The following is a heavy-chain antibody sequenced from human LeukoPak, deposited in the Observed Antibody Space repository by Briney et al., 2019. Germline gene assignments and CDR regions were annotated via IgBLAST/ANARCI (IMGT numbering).Heavy chain of an antibody. Sequence: PSETLSLTCTVSGGSISSHYWSWIRQPAGKGLEWIARIYTSGSTNYNPSLKSRVTMSVDTSKNQFSLKLSSVTAADTAVYYCARDLGAYNDSGGYFDYWGQGTLVTVSS. V-gene: IGHV4-4*07. CDR2: IYTSGST. J-gene: IGHJ4*02. D-gene: IGHD3-22*01. CDR3: ARDLGAYNDSGGYFDY. CDR1: GGSISSHY.